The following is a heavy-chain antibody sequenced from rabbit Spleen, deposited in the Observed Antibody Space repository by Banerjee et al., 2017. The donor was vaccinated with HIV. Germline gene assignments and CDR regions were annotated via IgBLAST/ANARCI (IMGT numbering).Heavy chain of an antibody. V-gene: IGHV1S47*01. CDR2: IDPIFGIT. CDR1: GFDFSNYG. D-gene: IGHD5-1*01. CDR3: ARDLVGVIGWNFYL. Sequence: QEQLVESGGGLVQPGGSLKLSCNASGFDFSNYGVSWVRQAPGKGLEWIGYIDPIFGITYYANWVNGRFSISRENAQNTVYLQLNSLTVADTATYFCARDLVGVIGWNFYLWGPGTLVTV. J-gene: IGHJ4*01.